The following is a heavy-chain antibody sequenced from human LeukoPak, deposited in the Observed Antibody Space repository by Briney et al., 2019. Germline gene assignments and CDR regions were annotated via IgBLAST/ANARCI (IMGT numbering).Heavy chain of an antibody. CDR1: GFTFNQYG. J-gene: IGHJ1*01. Sequence: GGSLRLSCAASGFTFNQYGMSWVRQAPGKGLEWVSSLSWNGGDTRYADSVKDRFTISRDNAKKSLYLQMDSLRAEDTAVYYCAKDRGYYFSYFQHWGQGTLVTVSS. CDR3: AKDRGYYFSYFQH. D-gene: IGHD3-22*01. V-gene: IGHV3-20*04. CDR2: LSWNGGDT.